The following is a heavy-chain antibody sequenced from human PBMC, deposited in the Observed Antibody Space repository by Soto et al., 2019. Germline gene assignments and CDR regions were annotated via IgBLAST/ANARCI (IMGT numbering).Heavy chain of an antibody. CDR3: ARMSGTYYVPDY. V-gene: IGHV4-30-4*01. CDR1: NASITSSVYY. J-gene: IGHJ4*02. Sequence: QVQLQESGPRLVEASQTLSLTCTVSNASITSSVYYWSWVRHPPVKRLECIGYIYHSGSPFYSPSLQSRLTMSVDTSKNQFSLTLRSVTAADTAVYHCARMSGTYYVPDYCGQVTLVTVSS. D-gene: IGHD1-26*01. CDR2: IYHSGSP.